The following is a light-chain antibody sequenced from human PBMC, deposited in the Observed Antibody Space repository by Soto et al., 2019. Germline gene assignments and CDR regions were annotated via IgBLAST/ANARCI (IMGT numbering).Light chain of an antibody. CDR2: EVT. CDR3: SSYTSGSALYV. CDR1: SRDVGGYNS. J-gene: IGLJ1*01. V-gene: IGLV2-14*01. Sequence: QSVLTQPASVSGSPGQSITISCTGTSRDVGGYNSVSWYQQHPGKAPKLMIYEVTNRPSGVSNRFSGSKSGNTASLTISGLQAEDEADHYCSSYTSGSALYVFGTGTKVTVL.